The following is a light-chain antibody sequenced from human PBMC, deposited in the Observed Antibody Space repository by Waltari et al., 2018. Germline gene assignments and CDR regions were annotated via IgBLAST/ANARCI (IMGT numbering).Light chain of an antibody. CDR3: QQRSNWPLFT. J-gene: IGKJ3*01. CDR1: QSVSSY. V-gene: IGKV3-11*01. Sequence: EIVLTQSPATLSLSPGERATLSCRASQSVSSYLAWYQQKPGQATRLLIYDASNRATGIPARFSGSGSGTDFTLTISSLEPEDFAVYYCQQRSNWPLFTFGPGTKVDIK. CDR2: DAS.